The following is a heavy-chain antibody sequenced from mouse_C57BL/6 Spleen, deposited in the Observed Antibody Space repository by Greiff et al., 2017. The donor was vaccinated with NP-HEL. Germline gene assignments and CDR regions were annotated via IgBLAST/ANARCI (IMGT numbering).Heavy chain of an antibody. CDR2: IYPGDGDT. V-gene: IGHV1-80*01. D-gene: IGHD1-1*01. CDR1: GYAFSSYW. J-gene: IGHJ1*03. Sequence: QVQLQQSGAELVKPGASVKISCKASGYAFSSYWMNWVKQRPGKGLEWIGQIYPGDGDTNYNGKFKGKATLTADKSSSTAYMRLSSLTSEDSAVYFCARGYYGSSYWYFDVWGTGTTVTVSS. CDR3: ARGYYGSSYWYFDV.